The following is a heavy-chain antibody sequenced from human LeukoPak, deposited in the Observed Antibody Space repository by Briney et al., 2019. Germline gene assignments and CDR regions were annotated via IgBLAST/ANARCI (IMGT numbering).Heavy chain of an antibody. V-gene: IGHV3-23*01. J-gene: IGHJ4*02. CDR1: GFTFRRYG. CDR2: VSDSGRNT. D-gene: IGHD3-22*01. Sequence: GGSLRLSCAASGFTFRRYGITWVRQAPGKGLDWVSSVSDSGRNTYYADSVKGRFTISRDNSRNTLYLQMNSLRAEDTAVYYCAREYHDSRGYLDYWGQGTLVTVYS. CDR3: AREYHDSRGYLDY.